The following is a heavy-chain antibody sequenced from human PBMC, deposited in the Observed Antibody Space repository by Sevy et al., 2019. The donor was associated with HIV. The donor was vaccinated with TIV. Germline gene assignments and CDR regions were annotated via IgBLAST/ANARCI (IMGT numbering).Heavy chain of an antibody. CDR2: IYRSGST. J-gene: IGHJ5*02. V-gene: IGHV4-4*02. CDR1: GGSISSSNW. CDR3: ARGFDTPRGFDP. D-gene: IGHD3-10*01. Sequence: SETLSLTCGVSGGSISSSNWWHWVRQPPGKGLEWIGEIYRSGSTNHNPSPKSRVTISVDNSKNQFSLQLNSVTAADTAVYYCARGFDTPRGFDPWGQGTLVTVSS.